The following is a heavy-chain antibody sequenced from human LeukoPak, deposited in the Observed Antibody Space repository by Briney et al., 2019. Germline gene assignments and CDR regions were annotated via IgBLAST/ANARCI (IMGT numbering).Heavy chain of an antibody. CDR1: GFTVSSNY. Sequence: GGSLRLSCAASGFTVSSNYMSWVRQAPGKGLEWVSVIYSGGSTYYADPVKGRFTISRDNSKNTLYLQMNSLRAEDTAVYYCARVNSYGLDWFDPWGQGTLVTVSS. J-gene: IGHJ5*02. CDR2: IYSGGST. V-gene: IGHV3-53*01. D-gene: IGHD5-18*01. CDR3: ARVNSYGLDWFDP.